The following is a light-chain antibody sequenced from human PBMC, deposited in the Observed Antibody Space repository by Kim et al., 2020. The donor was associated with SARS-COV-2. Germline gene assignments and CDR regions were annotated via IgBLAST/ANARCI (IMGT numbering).Light chain of an antibody. V-gene: IGLV3-1*01. CDR2: QDS. Sequence: VSLSPGATASITCSGDKLGNKYACWYHQKPGHSPVMVIYQDSKRPSGIPERFSGSTSGHTATLTISGTHAMDEADYYCQAWDSSVVFGGGTQLTVL. J-gene: IGLJ2*01. CDR1: KLGNKY. CDR3: QAWDSSVV.